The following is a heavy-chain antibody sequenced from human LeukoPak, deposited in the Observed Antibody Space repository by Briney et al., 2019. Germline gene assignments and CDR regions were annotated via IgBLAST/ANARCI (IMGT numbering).Heavy chain of an antibody. J-gene: IGHJ4*02. CDR1: GGSISSGSYY. D-gene: IGHD5-24*01. CDR3: ARGLEMATIQRWGYFDY. Sequence: PSQTLSLTCTVSGGSISSGSYYWSWVRQPAWKGLEWIGRIYTSGSTNYNPSLKSRVTISVDTSKNQFSLKLSSVTAADTAVHYCARGLEMATIQRWGYFDYWGQGTLVTVSS. CDR2: IYTSGST. V-gene: IGHV4-61*02.